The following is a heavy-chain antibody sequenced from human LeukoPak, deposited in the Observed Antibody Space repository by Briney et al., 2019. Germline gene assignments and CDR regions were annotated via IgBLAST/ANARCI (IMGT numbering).Heavy chain of an antibody. V-gene: IGHV4-34*01. CDR1: GGSFSGYY. CDR2: INHSGST. D-gene: IGHD6-19*01. Sequence: SETLSLTCAVYGGSFSGYYWSWIRQPPGKGLEWIGEINHSGSTNYNPSLKSRVTISVDTSKNQFSLKLSSVTAADTAVYYCARDGPNGIAVAGAWGYWGQGTLVTVSS. CDR3: ARDGPNGIAVAGAWGY. J-gene: IGHJ4*02.